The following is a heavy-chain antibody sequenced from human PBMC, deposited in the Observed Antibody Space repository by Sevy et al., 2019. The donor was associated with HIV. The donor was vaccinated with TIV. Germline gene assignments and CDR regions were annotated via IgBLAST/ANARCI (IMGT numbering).Heavy chain of an antibody. CDR3: AREEVLLWFGELPPWYFDY. J-gene: IGHJ4*02. CDR1: GFTFSSYA. D-gene: IGHD3-10*01. V-gene: IGHV3-30-3*01. CDR2: ISYDGSNK. Sequence: GGSLRLSCAASGFTFSSYAMHWVRQAPGKGLEWVAVISYDGSNKYYADSVKGRFTISRDNSKNTRYLQMNSLGAEDTAVYYCAREEVLLWFGELPPWYFDYWGQGTLVTVSS.